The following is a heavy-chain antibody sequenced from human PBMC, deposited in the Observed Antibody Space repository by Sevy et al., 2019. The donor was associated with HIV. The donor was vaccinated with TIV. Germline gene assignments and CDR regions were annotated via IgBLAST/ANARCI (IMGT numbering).Heavy chain of an antibody. V-gene: IGHV1-58*02. CDR1: GFTFTSSA. CDR3: AADTHDYGDLYGMDV. Sequence: ASVKVSCKASGFTFTSSAMQWVRQARGQRLEWIGWIVVGSGNTKYAQKFQERATITRDMSTSTAYMEVSSLRSEDTAVYYCAADTHDYGDLYGMDVWGQGTTVTVSS. J-gene: IGHJ6*02. D-gene: IGHD4-17*01. CDR2: IVVGSGNT.